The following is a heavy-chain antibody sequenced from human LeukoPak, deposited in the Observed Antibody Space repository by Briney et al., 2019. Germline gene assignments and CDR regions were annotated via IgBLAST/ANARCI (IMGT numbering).Heavy chain of an antibody. J-gene: IGHJ4*02. CDR2: FDPEDGET. CDR1: RYTLTELS. V-gene: IGHV1-24*01. Sequence: ASVKVSCKVSRYTLTELSMHWVRQAPGKGLEWMGGFDPEDGETIYAQKFQGRVTMTEDTSTDTAYMELSSLSSEDTAVYYCATIAVAGTDYFDYWGQGTLVTVSS. D-gene: IGHD6-19*01. CDR3: ATIAVAGTDYFDY.